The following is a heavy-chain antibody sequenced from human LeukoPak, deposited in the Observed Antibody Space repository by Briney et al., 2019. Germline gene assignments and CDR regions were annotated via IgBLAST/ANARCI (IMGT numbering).Heavy chain of an antibody. J-gene: IGHJ4*02. CDR3: ARDPPSRGTRYFDY. V-gene: IGHV3-21*01. CDR2: ISSSSSYI. Sequence: GGSLRLSCAASGFTFSSYSMDWVRQAPGKGLEWVSSISSSSSYIYYADSVKGRFTISRDNAKNSLYLQMDSLRVEDTAVYYCARDPPSRGTRYFDYWGQGILVTVSS. CDR1: GFTFSSYS. D-gene: IGHD3-16*01.